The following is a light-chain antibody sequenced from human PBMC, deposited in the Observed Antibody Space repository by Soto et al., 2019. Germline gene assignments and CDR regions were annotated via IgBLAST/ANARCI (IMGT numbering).Light chain of an antibody. CDR3: GSKAGSDKHVV. CDR2: EVT. V-gene: IGLV2-8*01. J-gene: IGLJ2*01. CDR1: SSDVGGYNY. Sequence: QSALTQPASVSGSPGQSITISCTGTSSDVGGYNYVSWYQQHPGKAPKLMIYEVTKRPSGVPDRFSGSRSGTTAFLTISGLQTEDEADYYCGSKAGSDKHVVFGGGTKLTVL.